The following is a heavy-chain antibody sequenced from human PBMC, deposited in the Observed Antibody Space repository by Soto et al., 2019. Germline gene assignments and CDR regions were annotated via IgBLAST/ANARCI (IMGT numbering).Heavy chain of an antibody. CDR1: GGSLSGYY. CDR2: INHSGTT. J-gene: IGHJ5*02. Sequence: QVQLQQWGTGLLRPSETLSRTCAVYGGSLSGYYWSWIRQSPGKGLEWIGEINHSGTTNYNPSLKSRVTISVDTSKSQFSLKFSSVTAADTAEYYCARMLRDTNKWFVPWGQGTLVTVSS. V-gene: IGHV4-34*01. D-gene: IGHD3-10*01. CDR3: ARMLRDTNKWFVP.